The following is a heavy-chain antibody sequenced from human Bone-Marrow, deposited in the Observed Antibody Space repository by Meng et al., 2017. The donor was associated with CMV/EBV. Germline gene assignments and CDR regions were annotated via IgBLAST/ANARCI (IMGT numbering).Heavy chain of an antibody. CDR2: SRIKPNSYTT. D-gene: IGHD2-2*01. J-gene: IGHJ6*02. Sequence: GESLKISCVASGYTLSDHYIDWVRQAPGKGLEWVGRSRIKPNSYTTEYAASVKGRFTTSRDDSKNSVLLQMSSLKTEDTAVYYCAVSAGAPAPLDDWGQGTTVTVSS. CDR3: AVSAGAPAPLDD. V-gene: IGHV3-72*01. CDR1: GYTLSDHY.